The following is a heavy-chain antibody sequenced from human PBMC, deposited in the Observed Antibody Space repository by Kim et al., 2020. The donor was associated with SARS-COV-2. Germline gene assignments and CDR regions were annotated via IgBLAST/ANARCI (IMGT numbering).Heavy chain of an antibody. Sequence: GGSLRLSCAASGFTFSSYAMHWVRQAPGKGLEWVAVISYDGGNKYYADSVKGRFTISRDNSKNTLYLQMNSLRAEDTAVYYCARGRPQWLAVYYFDYWGQGTLVTVSS. J-gene: IGHJ4*02. CDR3: ARGRPQWLAVYYFDY. D-gene: IGHD6-19*01. V-gene: IGHV3-30*04. CDR1: GFTFSSYA. CDR2: ISYDGGNK.